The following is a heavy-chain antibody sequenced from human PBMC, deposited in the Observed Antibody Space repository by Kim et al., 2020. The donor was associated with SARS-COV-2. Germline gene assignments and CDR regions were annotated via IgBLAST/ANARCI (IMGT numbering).Heavy chain of an antibody. J-gene: IGHJ4*02. V-gene: IGHV3-23*01. Sequence: GGSLRLSCGGSGFAFGGYAMSWVRQAPEKGLEWISAITDDGYDTYYADSVKRRFTISRDKSKNTLYLQLNSLRAEDTAVYHCAKGSSGGRPYYFDYWGQG. CDR2: ITDDGYDT. CDR1: GFAFGGYA. D-gene: IGHD2-15*01. CDR3: AKGSSGGRPYYFDY.